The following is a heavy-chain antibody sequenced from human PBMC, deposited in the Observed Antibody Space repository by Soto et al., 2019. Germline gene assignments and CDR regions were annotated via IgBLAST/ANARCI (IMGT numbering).Heavy chain of an antibody. V-gene: IGHV4-34*01. CDR1: GGSFSGYY. CDR2: INHSGST. J-gene: IGHJ6*02. D-gene: IGHD6-19*01. CDR3: ARAQWLVHYYYYYYGMDV. Sequence: SETLSLTCAVYGGSFSGYYWSWIRQPPGKGLEWIGEINHSGSTNYNPSLKSRVTISVDTSKNQFSLKLSSVTAADTAVYYCARAQWLVHYYYYYYGMDVWGQGTTVTVSS.